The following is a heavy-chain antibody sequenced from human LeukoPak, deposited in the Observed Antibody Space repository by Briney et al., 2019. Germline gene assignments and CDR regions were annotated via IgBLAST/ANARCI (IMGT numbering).Heavy chain of an antibody. V-gene: IGHV3-30-3*01. J-gene: IGHJ4*02. CDR1: GFTFSSYA. CDR3: AKDKSRRPGGQNFDY. Sequence: GGSLRLSCAASGFTFSSYAMHWVRQAPGKGLEWVAVISYDGSNKYYADSVKGRFTISRDNSKNTLYLQMNSLRAEDTAVYYCAKDKSRRPGGQNFDYWGQGTLVTVSS. D-gene: IGHD1-1*01. CDR2: ISYDGSNK.